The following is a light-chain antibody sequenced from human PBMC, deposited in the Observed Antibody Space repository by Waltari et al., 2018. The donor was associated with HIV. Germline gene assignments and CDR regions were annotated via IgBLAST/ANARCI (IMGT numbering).Light chain of an antibody. V-gene: IGLV2-14*01. Sequence: QSARTQPASVSGSPGHPITISCTGSSSDVGAYNTVSWYQQPPGKAPKLVIYDISNRPSSVSNRFSGSKSGNTASLTISGLQTEDEADYYCNSYSTTYTPCVFGTGTRVTVL. CDR1: SSDVGAYNT. CDR2: DIS. J-gene: IGLJ1*01. CDR3: NSYSTTYTPCV.